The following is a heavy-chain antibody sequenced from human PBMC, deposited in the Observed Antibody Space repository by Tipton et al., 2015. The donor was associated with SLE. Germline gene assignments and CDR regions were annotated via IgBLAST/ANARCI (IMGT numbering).Heavy chain of an antibody. D-gene: IGHD6-19*01. CDR1: GGSISSGSYY. CDR3: ARGLRSSGWSFDY. J-gene: IGHJ4*02. CDR2: IYTSGST. Sequence: TLSLTCTVSGGSISSGSYYWSWIRQPAGKGLEWIGYIYTSGSTNYSPSLKSRVTISVDTSKNQFSLKLSSVTAADTAVYYCARGLRSSGWSFDYWGQGTLVTVSS. V-gene: IGHV4-61*09.